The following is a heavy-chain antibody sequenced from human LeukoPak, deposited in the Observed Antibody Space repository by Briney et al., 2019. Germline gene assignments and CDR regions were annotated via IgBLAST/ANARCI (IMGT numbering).Heavy chain of an antibody. J-gene: IGHJ4*02. CDR3: ARRKGDTYYYDSSGYRYYFDY. CDR1: GYSISSGYN. D-gene: IGHD3-22*01. CDR2: IYHSRST. V-gene: IGHV4-38-2*01. Sequence: PSETLSLTCAVSGYSISSGYNWGWSRQPPGKGVEWLWSIYHSRSTYYTPSLKSRVTISGDTSKNQFSLKLTTVTAADTAVYYWARRKGDTYYYDSSGYRYYFDYWGQGTLVTVSS.